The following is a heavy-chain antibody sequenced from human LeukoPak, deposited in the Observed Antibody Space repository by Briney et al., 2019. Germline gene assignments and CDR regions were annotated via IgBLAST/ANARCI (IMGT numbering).Heavy chain of an antibody. J-gene: IGHJ6*03. CDR2: ISSSGSTI. Sequence: GGSLRLSCAASGFTFSDYYMSWIRQAPGKGLEWVSYISSSGSTIYYADSVKGRFTISRDNAKNSLYLQMNSLRAEDTAVYYCAREGGGEYCSGGSCYYYYYYMDVWGKGTTVTVSS. CDR3: AREGGGEYCSGGSCYYYYYYMDV. D-gene: IGHD2-15*01. V-gene: IGHV3-11*04. CDR1: GFTFSDYY.